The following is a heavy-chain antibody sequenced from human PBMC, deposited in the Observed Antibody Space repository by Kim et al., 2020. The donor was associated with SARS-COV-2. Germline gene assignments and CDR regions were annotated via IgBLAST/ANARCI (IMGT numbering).Heavy chain of an antibody. J-gene: IGHJ6*01. V-gene: IGHV1-69*04. CDR2: IIPLLILS. CDR3: ARATFSSADDYLYHMDV. D-gene: IGHD2-2*01. CDR1: GGTFSNHG. Sequence: SVKVSCKASGGTFSNHGFCWVRQAPGQGLEWMGRIIPLLILSNYAQKFQDRVTLIADESTSTLYLELSSLRSEDTAVYFCARATFSSADDYLYHMDVWGQGTAVPVSS.